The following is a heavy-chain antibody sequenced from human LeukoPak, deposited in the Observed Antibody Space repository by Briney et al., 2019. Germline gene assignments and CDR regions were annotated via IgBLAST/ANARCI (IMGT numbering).Heavy chain of an antibody. J-gene: IGHJ4*02. V-gene: IGHV3-7*01. CDR1: GFTVSSNY. CDR2: IKQDGSEK. Sequence: PGGSLRLSCAASGFTVSSNYMSWVRQAPGKGLEWVANIKQDGSEKYYVDSVKGRFTISRDNAKNSLYLQMNSLRAEDTAVYYCARVGSGSYYFDYWGQGTLVTVSS. D-gene: IGHD1-26*01. CDR3: ARVGSGSYYFDY.